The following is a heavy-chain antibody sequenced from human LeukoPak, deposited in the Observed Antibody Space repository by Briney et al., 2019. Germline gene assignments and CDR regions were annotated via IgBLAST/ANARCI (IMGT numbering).Heavy chain of an antibody. CDR3: ARSTYGSGSSLGY. CDR2: ISYDGSNK. J-gene: IGHJ4*02. CDR1: GFTFSSYA. V-gene: IGHV3-30*04. Sequence: AGGSLRLSCAASGFTFSSYAMHWVRQAPGKGLEWVALISYDGSNKYYADSVKARFIISRDNSKNTVYLQMNSLRAEDTAVYYCARSTYGSGSSLGYWGQGTLVTVSS. D-gene: IGHD3-10*01.